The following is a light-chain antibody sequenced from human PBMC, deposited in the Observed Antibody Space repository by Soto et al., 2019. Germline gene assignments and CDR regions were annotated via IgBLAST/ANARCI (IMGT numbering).Light chain of an antibody. V-gene: IGKV3-20*01. Sequence: EIVLTQSPGTLSLSPGERATLSCRASQSVSSSYLAWYQQKPGQAPRLLIYVASARATGIPDRFSGSGSGTDFTLTISRLEPEDFAVYYCQQYNASPLTFGPGTKLDVK. CDR2: VAS. J-gene: IGKJ3*01. CDR3: QQYNASPLT. CDR1: QSVSSSY.